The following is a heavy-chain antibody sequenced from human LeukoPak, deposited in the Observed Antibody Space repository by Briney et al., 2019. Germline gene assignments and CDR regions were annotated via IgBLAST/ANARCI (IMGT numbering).Heavy chain of an antibody. Sequence: SQALSLTCTVSGGSISSGGYYWSWIRQHPGKGLEWIGYIYYSGSTYYNPSLKSRVTISVDTSKNQFSLKLSSVTAADTAVYYRARSCPDYYDSSGYRPFDYWGQGTLVTVSS. CDR2: IYYSGST. CDR3: ARSCPDYYDSSGYRPFDY. J-gene: IGHJ4*02. CDR1: GGSISSGGYY. V-gene: IGHV4-31*03. D-gene: IGHD3-22*01.